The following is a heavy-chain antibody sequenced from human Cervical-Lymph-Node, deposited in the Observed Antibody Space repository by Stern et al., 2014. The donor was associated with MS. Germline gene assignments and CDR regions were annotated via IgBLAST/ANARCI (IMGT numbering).Heavy chain of an antibody. CDR3: ARELSSSWYNWFDP. Sequence: QVQLVQSGPGLVKPSQTLSLTCTVSGGSISSGGYYWSWIRQHPGKGLEWIGYIHYSGSTYYNPSLKSRVTISGDTSKNQFSLKLSSVTAADTAVYYCARELSSSWYNWFDPWGQGTLVTV. CDR1: GGSISSGGYY. CDR2: IHYSGST. J-gene: IGHJ5*02. V-gene: IGHV4-31*03. D-gene: IGHD6-13*01.